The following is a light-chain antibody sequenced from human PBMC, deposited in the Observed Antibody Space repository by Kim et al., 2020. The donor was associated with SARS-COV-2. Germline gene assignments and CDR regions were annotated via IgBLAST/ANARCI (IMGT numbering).Light chain of an antibody. CDR3: AAWDDRLDGKL. V-gene: IGLV1-44*01. CDR2: NNE. J-gene: IGLJ2*01. Sequence: GPRVTSSSSGASSNLESNALNSYNLFLGTAPKRVIYNNELRPSGVPDRFSASKSGPSASLAISGLQSEDEADYYCAAWDDRLDGKLFGGGTQLTAL. CDR1: SSNLESNA.